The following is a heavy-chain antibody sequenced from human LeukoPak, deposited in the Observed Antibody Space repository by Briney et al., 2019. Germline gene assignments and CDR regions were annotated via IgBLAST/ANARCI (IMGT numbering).Heavy chain of an antibody. Sequence: GASVKVSCKASGYNFISYYMHWVRQAPGQGLEWMGIINPSGGSTSYAQKFQDRVTMTRDTSTSTVYMELSSLKSEDTAVYYCAREDVVLVDAVRYYYYGMDVWGQGTTDTVSS. V-gene: IGHV1-46*01. CDR1: GYNFISYY. D-gene: IGHD2-8*01. CDR2: INPSGGST. CDR3: AREDVVLVDAVRYYYYGMDV. J-gene: IGHJ6*02.